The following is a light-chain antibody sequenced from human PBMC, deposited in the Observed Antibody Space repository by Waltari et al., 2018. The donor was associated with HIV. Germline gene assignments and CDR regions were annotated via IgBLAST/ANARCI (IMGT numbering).Light chain of an antibody. Sequence: QSALTQPASVSGSPGQPITISCTRTSSDVATYKLVSWYQQHPAKAPKLMIYEVINRPSGVYGRFAGSKSGDMASLTIAGLQAEDEADYYCCSYVSNVIFGGGTKLTVL. V-gene: IGLV2-23*02. CDR1: SSDVATYKL. CDR2: EVI. CDR3: CSYVSNVI. J-gene: IGLJ2*01.